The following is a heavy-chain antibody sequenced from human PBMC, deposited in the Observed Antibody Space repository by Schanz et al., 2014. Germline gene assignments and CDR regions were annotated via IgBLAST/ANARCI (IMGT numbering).Heavy chain of an antibody. CDR3: ATGPYFDY. Sequence: QVQLQESGPRLVKPSETLSLTCNVSGDSISSYYWSWLRQAPGKGLEWIGEIHPSGTTNYSPSLESRVTISEDTSKKQFSLRLTSVSAADTAVYYCATGPYFDYWGQGTLVTVSS. D-gene: IGHD1-1*01. CDR1: GDSISSYY. J-gene: IGHJ4*02. CDR2: IHPSGTT. V-gene: IGHV4-59*04.